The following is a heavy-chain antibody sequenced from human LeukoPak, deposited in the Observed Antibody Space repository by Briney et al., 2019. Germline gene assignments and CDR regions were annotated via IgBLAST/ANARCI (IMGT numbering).Heavy chain of an antibody. CDR2: INPNSGGT. J-gene: IGHJ4*02. V-gene: IGHV1-2*02. CDR1: GYTFTGYY. D-gene: IGHD3-10*01. Sequence: ASVKVSCKASGYTFTGYYMHWVRQAPGQGLELMGWINPNSGGTNYAQKFQGRVTMTRDTSISTAYMELSRLRSDDTAVYYCARTLLWFGELIDYWGQGTLVTVSS. CDR3: ARTLLWFGELIDY.